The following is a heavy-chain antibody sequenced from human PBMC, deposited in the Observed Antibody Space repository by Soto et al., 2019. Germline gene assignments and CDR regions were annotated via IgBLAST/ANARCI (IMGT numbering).Heavy chain of an antibody. CDR1: GYTFTGYY. Sequence: ASVKVSCTASGYTFTGYYMHWVRQAPGQGLEWMGWINPNSGGTNYAQKLQGRVTMTRDTSISTAYMELSRLRSDDTAVYYCARDNSDSFTGYHYVDYWGQEALVTVAS. V-gene: IGHV1-2*02. CDR2: INPNSGGT. CDR3: ARDNSDSFTGYHYVDY. D-gene: IGHD3-9*01. J-gene: IGHJ4*02.